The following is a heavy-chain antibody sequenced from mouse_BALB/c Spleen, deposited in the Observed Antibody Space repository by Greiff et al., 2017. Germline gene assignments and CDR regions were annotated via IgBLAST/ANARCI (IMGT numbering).Heavy chain of an antibody. J-gene: IGHJ4*01. CDR3: ARKGGTTVVAEYYYAMDY. CDR1: GFSLTSYG. D-gene: IGHD1-1*01. Sequence: QVQLQQSGPGLVQPSQSLSITCTVSGFSLTSYGVHWVRQSPGKGLEWLGVIWSGGSTDYNAAFISRLSISKDNSKSQVFFKMNSLQANDTAIYYCARKGGTTVVAEYYYAMDYWGQGTSVTVSS. V-gene: IGHV2-2*02. CDR2: IWSGGST.